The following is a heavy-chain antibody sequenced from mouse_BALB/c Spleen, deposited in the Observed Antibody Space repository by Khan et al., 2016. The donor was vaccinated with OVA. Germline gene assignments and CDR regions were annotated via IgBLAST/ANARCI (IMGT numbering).Heavy chain of an antibody. CDR1: GFTFSTYG. V-gene: IGHV5-6*01. CDR2: ISSGGSYT. D-gene: IGHD1-1*01. J-gene: IGHJ3*01. CDR3: ARLAYYYGSEGFDY. Sequence: EVELVESGGDLVKPVGSLKLSCAASGFTFSTYGMSWVRQTPDKRLEWVATISSGGSYTYYPDSVQGRFTISRDNAKNTVYLQMSSLKSEDTAMFYCARLAYYYGSEGFDYWGQGTLVTVSA.